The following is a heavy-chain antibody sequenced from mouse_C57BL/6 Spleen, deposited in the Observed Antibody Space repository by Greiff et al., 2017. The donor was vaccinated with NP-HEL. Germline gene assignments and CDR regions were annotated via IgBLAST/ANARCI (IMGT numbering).Heavy chain of an antibody. CDR3: ARINYYGSSYVGYFDV. Sequence: QVTLKVSGPGILQPSQTLSLTCSFSGFSLSTFGMGVGWIRQPSGKGLEWLAHIWWDDDKYYNPALKSRLTISKDTSKNQVFLKIANVDTADTATYYCARINYYGSSYVGYFDVWGTGTTVTVSS. CDR2: IWWDDDK. D-gene: IGHD1-1*01. CDR1: GFSLSTFGMG. J-gene: IGHJ1*03. V-gene: IGHV8-8*01.